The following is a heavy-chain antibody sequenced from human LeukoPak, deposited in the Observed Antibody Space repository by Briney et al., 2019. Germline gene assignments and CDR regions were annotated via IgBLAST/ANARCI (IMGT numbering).Heavy chain of an antibody. Sequence: GASVTVSFTASGYTFTSYGISWVRQAPGQGLEWMGWISAYNGNTNYAQKLQGRVTMTTDTSTSTAYMELRSLRSDDTAVYYCAGVPAARGHWGQGTLVTVSS. D-gene: IGHD2-2*01. CDR3: AGVPAARGH. CDR1: GYTFTSYG. CDR2: ISAYNGNT. V-gene: IGHV1-18*01. J-gene: IGHJ4*02.